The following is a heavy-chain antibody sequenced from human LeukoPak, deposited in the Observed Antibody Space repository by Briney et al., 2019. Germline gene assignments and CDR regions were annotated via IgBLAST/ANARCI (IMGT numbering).Heavy chain of an antibody. J-gene: IGHJ4*02. CDR3: ARPLQGIVGATGFDY. Sequence: GASLQISCQGSDYIFATYWIAWLRQLPGKGLEWMGIIYPSDSDTRYSPSFQGQVTISADKSIKPAYLQWSSLKASDTAMYYCARPLQGIVGATGFDYWGQGTLVTVSS. CDR1: DYIFATYW. V-gene: IGHV5-51*01. CDR2: IYPSDSDT. D-gene: IGHD1-26*01.